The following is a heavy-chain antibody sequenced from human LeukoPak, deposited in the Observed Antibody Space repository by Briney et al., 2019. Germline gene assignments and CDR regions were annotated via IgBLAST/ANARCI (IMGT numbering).Heavy chain of an antibody. CDR3: ARGEGYCSSTSCYTTDDAFDI. J-gene: IGHJ3*02. CDR2: ISSSSSYI. V-gene: IGHV3-21*01. CDR1: GFTFSSYW. Sequence: GGSLRLSCAASGFTFSSYWMSWVRQAPGKGLEWVSSISSSSSYIYYADSVKGRFTISRDNAKNSLYLQMNSLRAEDTAVYYCARGEGYCSSTSCYTTDDAFDIWGQGTMVTVSS. D-gene: IGHD2-2*02.